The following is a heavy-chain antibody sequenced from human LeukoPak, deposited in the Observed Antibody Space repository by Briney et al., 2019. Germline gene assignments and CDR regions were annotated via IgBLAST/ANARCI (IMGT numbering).Heavy chain of an antibody. CDR1: GFTLSSYE. Sequence: GGSLRLSCAASGFTLSSYEMNWVRQAPGKGLEWVSYISSSGSTIYYADSVKGRFTISRDNAKNSLYLQMNSLRAEDTAVYYCARVPDGYSSGRSRSYYFDYWGQGTLVTVSS. V-gene: IGHV3-48*03. J-gene: IGHJ4*02. CDR2: ISSSGSTI. D-gene: IGHD6-19*01. CDR3: ARVPDGYSSGRSRSYYFDY.